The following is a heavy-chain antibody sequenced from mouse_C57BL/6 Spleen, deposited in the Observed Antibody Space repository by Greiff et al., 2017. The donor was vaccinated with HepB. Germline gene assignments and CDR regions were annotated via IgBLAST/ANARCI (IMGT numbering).Heavy chain of an antibody. CDR1: GYTFTDYY. J-gene: IGHJ3*01. Sequence: EVQLQQSGPVLVKPGASVKMSCKASGYTFTDYYMNWVKQSHGKSLEWIGVINPYNGGTSYNQKFKGKATLTVDKSSSTAYMELNSLTSEDSAVYYWARGGPFYDYDGFAYWGQGTLVTVSA. CDR3: ARGGPFYDYDGFAY. D-gene: IGHD2-4*01. V-gene: IGHV1-19*01. CDR2: INPYNGGT.